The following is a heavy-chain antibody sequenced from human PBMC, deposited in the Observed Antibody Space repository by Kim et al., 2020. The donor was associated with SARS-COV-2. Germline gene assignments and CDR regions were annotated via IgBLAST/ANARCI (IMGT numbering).Heavy chain of an antibody. CDR1: GYTFTSYD. CDR3: ARGRAVRSLVRGVIIFDY. Sequence: ASVKVSCKASGYTFTSYDINWVQQATGQGLEWMGWMNPNSGNTGYAQKFQGRVTMTRNTSISTAYMELSSLRSEDTAVYYCARGRAVRSLVRGVIIFDYWGQGTLVTVSS. CDR2: MNPNSGNT. V-gene: IGHV1-8*01. J-gene: IGHJ4*02. D-gene: IGHD3-10*01.